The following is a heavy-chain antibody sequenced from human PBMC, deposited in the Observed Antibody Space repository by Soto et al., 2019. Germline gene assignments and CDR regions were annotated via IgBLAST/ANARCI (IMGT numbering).Heavy chain of an antibody. J-gene: IGHJ4*02. CDR3: ATVGLPDYGDYYYFDY. CDR1: GGSISSGDYY. Sequence: SETLSLTCTVSGGSISSGDYYWSWIRQHPGKGLEWIGYIYYSGSTYYNPSLKSRVTISVDTSKNQFSLKLSSVTAADTAVYYCATVGLPDYGDYYYFDYWGQGTLVTVSS. V-gene: IGHV4-31*03. CDR2: IYYSGST. D-gene: IGHD4-17*01.